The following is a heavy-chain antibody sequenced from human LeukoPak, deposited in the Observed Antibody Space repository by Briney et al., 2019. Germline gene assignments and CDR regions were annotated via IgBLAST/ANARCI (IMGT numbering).Heavy chain of an antibody. Sequence: SETLSLTCTVSGYSISSGYYWGWIRQPPGKGLEWIGSIYHSGSTYYNPSLKSRVTISVDTSKNQFSLKLSSVTAADTAVYYCARDNYGDYAYYYYYMDVWGKGTTVTVSS. CDR2: IYHSGST. CDR3: ARDNYGDYAYYYYYMDV. CDR1: GYSISSGYY. J-gene: IGHJ6*03. D-gene: IGHD4-17*01. V-gene: IGHV4-38-2*02.